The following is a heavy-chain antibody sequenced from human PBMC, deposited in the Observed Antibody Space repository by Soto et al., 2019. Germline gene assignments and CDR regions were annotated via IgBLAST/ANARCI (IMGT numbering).Heavy chain of an antibody. J-gene: IGHJ5*02. Sequence: GGSLRLSCAASGFTFSSYGMHWVRQAPGKGLEWVAVIWYDGSNKDYADSVKGRFTISRDNSKNTLYLQMNSLRAEDTAVYYCARDDLAYCGGDCHLDPWGQGTLVTVSS. D-gene: IGHD2-21*02. CDR2: IWYDGSNK. CDR3: ARDDLAYCGGDCHLDP. V-gene: IGHV3-33*01. CDR1: GFTFSSYG.